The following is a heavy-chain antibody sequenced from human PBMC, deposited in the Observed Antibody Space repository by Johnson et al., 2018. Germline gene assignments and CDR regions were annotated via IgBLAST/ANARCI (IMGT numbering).Heavy chain of an antibody. CDR1: GFTFNLSG. CDR2: VSYDGNVE. D-gene: IGHD1-14*01. J-gene: IGHJ4*02. Sequence: QVQLVESGGGVVQPGGSLRLSCEASGFTFNLSGMHWVRQTPVKGLEWVAFVSYDGNVEFYTDSVRGRFTLPRDNSKDTISREMSSLRDEDTAVYYCAKDRKPMLFYFDHWGQGALVTVSS. V-gene: IGHV3-30*02. CDR3: AKDRKPMLFYFDH.